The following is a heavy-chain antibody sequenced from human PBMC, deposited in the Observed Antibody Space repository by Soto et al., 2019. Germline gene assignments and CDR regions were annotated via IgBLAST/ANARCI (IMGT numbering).Heavy chain of an antibody. CDR3: ARGSPRYGFDY. CDR2: ISAYNGNT. J-gene: IGHJ4*02. V-gene: IGHV1-18*04. CDR1: GYTFTSYG. Sequence: QVQLVQSGAEVKKPGASVKVSCKASGYTFTSYGISWVRQAPGQGLEWMGWISAYNGNTNYAQKLQGRVTMTTDASTSTASMELRSLRSDDTAAYFCARGSPRYGFDYWGQGTLVTVSS. D-gene: IGHD3-9*01.